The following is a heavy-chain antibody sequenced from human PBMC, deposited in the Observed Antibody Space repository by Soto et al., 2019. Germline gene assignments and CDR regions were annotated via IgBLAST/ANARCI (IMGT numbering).Heavy chain of an antibody. CDR1: GFTFSSYA. CDR3: AKVPYYYGSGSYYNAEDGMDV. Sequence: GGSLRLSCAASGFTFSSYAMSWVRQAPGKGLEWVSAISGSGGSTYYADSVKGRFTIYRDNSKNTLYLRMNSLRAEDKAVYYCAKVPYYYGSGSYYNAEDGMDVWGQGTTVTVSS. D-gene: IGHD3-10*01. CDR2: ISGSGGST. V-gene: IGHV3-23*01. J-gene: IGHJ6*02.